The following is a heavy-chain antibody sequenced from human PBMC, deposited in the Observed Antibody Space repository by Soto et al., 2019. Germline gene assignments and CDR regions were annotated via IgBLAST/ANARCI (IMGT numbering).Heavy chain of an antibody. D-gene: IGHD2-15*01. J-gene: IGHJ6*02. CDR3: TAQNCSGGSSDPGYYYYGLDV. V-gene: IGHV3-15*07. Sequence: EVQLVESGGGLVQPGGSLRLSCAASGFTFSNAWMNWVRQAPGKGLEWVGRIKSKTDGGTADYDAPVKGRFTISRDDSKNTPYHQMDSLITEDTAVYYCTAQNCSGGSSDPGYYYYGLDVWGQGTTVSVSS. CDR1: GFTFSNAW. CDR2: IKSKTDGGTA.